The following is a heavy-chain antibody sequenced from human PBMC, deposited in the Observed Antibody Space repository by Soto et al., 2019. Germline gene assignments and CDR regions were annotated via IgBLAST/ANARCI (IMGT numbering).Heavy chain of an antibody. CDR3: AKAGCSDANCHFWALES. CDR2: INWDSGKV. J-gene: IGHJ4*02. CDR1: GFKFEDYA. V-gene: IGHV3-9*01. Sequence: EMQLVGSGGGLVPPGRSLRLSCAGFGFKFEDYAMHWVRQAPGKGLEWVSYINWDSGKVKYADSVKGRFTISRDNAKNSLYLHMTSLKSADTALYYCAKAGCSDANCHFWALESWGQGTLVSVSS. D-gene: IGHD6-19*01.